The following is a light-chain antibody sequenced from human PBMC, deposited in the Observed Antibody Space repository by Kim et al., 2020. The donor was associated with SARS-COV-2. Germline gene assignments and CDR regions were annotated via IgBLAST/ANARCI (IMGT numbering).Light chain of an antibody. CDR2: WAS. Sequence: VSLGERATLNCKSSHSIQNNLAWYQQRPGQSPKLLIYWASTRESGVPDRFSGSGSGADFTLTISSLQPEDVAVYYCQKYHSPPWTFGQGTKVDIK. CDR1: HSIQNN. CDR3: QKYHSPPWT. V-gene: IGKV4-1*01. J-gene: IGKJ1*01.